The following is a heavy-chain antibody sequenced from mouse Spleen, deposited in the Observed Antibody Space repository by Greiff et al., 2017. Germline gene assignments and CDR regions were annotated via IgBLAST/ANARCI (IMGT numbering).Heavy chain of an antibody. CDR2: IRNKANGYTT. Sequence: EVQGVESGGGLVQPGGSLSLSCAASGFTFTDYYMSWVRQPPGKALEWLGFIRNKANGYTTEYSASVKGRFTISRDNSQSILYLQMNALRAEDSATYYCARYSWSYYAMDYWGQGTSVTVSS. CDR3: ARYSWSYYAMDY. J-gene: IGHJ4*01. CDR1: GFTFTDYY. V-gene: IGHV7-3*01.